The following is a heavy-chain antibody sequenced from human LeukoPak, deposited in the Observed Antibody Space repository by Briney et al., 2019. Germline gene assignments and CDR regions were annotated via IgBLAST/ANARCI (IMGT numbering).Heavy chain of an antibody. CDR1: GGSISSSSYY. CDR3: ARHKADRNWFDP. D-gene: IGHD6-19*01. Sequence: SETLSLTCTVSGGSISSSSYYWGWIRQPPGKGLEWIGSIYYSGSTYYNPSFKSRVTISVDTSKNQFSLKLSSVTAADTAVYYCARHKADRNWFDPWGQGTLVTVSS. CDR2: IYYSGST. J-gene: IGHJ5*02. V-gene: IGHV4-39*01.